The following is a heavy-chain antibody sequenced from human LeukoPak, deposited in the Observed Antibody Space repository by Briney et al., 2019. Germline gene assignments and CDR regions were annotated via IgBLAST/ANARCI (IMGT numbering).Heavy chain of an antibody. J-gene: IGHJ3*02. CDR1: GYSISSGYY. D-gene: IGHD3-22*01. Sequence: SETLSLTCTVSGYSISSGYYWGWIRQPPGKGLEWIGSIYHSGSTYYNPSLKSRVTISVDTSKNQFSLKLSSVTAADTAVYYCARVTYYYDSSGYYPDAFDIWGQGTMVTVSS. CDR2: IYHSGST. V-gene: IGHV4-38-2*02. CDR3: ARVTYYYDSSGYYPDAFDI.